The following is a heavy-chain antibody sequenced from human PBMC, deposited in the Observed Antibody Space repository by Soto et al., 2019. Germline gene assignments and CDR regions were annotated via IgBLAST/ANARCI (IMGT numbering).Heavy chain of an antibody. V-gene: IGHV1-46*01. Sequence: QVQLVQSGAEVKKPGASVKVSCKASGYTFIHYYIHWVRQAPGQGLEWMAIINPNGGSTNYAQKFRGRATVTSDTSTTTVPMELNSLGSDVTAVYVCARSLLQGDFWGQGTLVTVSS. J-gene: IGHJ4*02. CDR2: INPNGGST. CDR3: ARSLLQGDF. CDR1: GYTFIHYY. D-gene: IGHD2-21*01.